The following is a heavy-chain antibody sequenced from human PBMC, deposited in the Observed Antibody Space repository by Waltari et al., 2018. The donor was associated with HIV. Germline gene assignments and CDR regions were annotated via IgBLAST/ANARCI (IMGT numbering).Heavy chain of an antibody. CDR3: ARGQYGPGSREDY. D-gene: IGHD3-10*01. V-gene: IGHV4-34*02. CDR1: GGSSSNSY. Sequence: QVQLQQWGTGLLKPSETLSLTCAVQGGSSSNSYWSWIRQPPGKGLEWIAEINHSGRTNYNPSLKSRLTISVDTSKTQFSVKLTSVTAADTAVYFCARGQYGPGSREDYCGQGILVTVAS. J-gene: IGHJ4*02. CDR2: INHSGRT.